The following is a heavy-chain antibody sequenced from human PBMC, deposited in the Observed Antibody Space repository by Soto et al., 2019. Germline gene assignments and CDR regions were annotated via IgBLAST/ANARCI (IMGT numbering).Heavy chain of an antibody. Sequence: GGSLRLSCAASGFTFSSYWMHWVRQVPGKGLVWVSRINSGGITTNYADSVKGRFTISRDNSKNTLYLQMNSLRAEDTAVYYCARVGGSGWVYYYYYMDVWGKGTTVTVSS. CDR3: ARVGGSGWVYYYYYMDV. J-gene: IGHJ6*03. CDR1: GFTFSSYW. V-gene: IGHV3-74*01. D-gene: IGHD6-19*01. CDR2: INSGGITT.